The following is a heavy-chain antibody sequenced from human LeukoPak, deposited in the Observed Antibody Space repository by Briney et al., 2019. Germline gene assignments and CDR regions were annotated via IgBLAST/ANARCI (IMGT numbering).Heavy chain of an antibody. CDR3: ARGDYDFWSGYHSGNWFDP. J-gene: IGHJ5*02. D-gene: IGHD3-3*01. CDR1: GGSISSSSYY. Sequence: SETLSLTCTVSGGSISSSSYYWGWIRQPPGEGLEWIGSIYYSGSTYYNPSLKSRVTISVDTSKNQFSLKLSSVTAADTAVYYCARGDYDFWSGYHSGNWFDPWGQGTLVTVSS. CDR2: IYYSGST. V-gene: IGHV4-39*07.